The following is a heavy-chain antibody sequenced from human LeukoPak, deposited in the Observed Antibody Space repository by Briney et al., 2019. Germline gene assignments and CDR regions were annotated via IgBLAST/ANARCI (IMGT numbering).Heavy chain of an antibody. J-gene: IGHJ4*02. Sequence: QPGGSLRLSCAASGFTFSSYGMHWVRQAPGKGLEWVAFIRYDGGNKYYADSVKGRFTISRDNSKNTLYLQMNSLRAEDTAVYYCAKDGHNDWLYYFDYWGQGTLVTVSS. V-gene: IGHV3-30*02. CDR1: GFTFSSYG. CDR2: IRYDGGNK. CDR3: AKDGHNDWLYYFDY. D-gene: IGHD3-9*01.